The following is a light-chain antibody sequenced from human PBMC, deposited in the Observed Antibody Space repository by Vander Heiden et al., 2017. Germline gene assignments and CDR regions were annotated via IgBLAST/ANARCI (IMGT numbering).Light chain of an antibody. CDR2: DAS. CDR1: QGISSL. Sequence: DIQLAHSPSFLSASLGDRVTITCRASQGISSLLDWYQQKPGKAPKLLIYDASILQSGVPSRISGSGSGTEFTLTISSLQPEDFATYYCQQRSSYPWTFGQGTKVDIK. J-gene: IGKJ1*01. V-gene: IGKV1-9*01. CDR3: QQRSSYPWT.